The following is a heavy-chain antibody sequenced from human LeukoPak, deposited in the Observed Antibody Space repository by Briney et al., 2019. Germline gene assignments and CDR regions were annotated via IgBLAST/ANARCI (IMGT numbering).Heavy chain of an antibody. Sequence: EASVKVSCKASGGTFSSYAISWVRQAPGQGLEWMGWISAYNGNTNYAQKLQGRVTMTTDTSTSTAYMELRSLRSDDTAVYYCARDQLDYYGSGSPGDYWGQGTLVTVSS. V-gene: IGHV1-18*01. CDR2: ISAYNGNT. CDR3: ARDQLDYYGSGSPGDY. CDR1: GGTFSSYA. D-gene: IGHD3-10*01. J-gene: IGHJ4*02.